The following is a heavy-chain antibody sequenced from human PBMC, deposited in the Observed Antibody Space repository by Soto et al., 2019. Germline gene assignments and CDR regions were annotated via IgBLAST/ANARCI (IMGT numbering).Heavy chain of an antibody. CDR2: ISYDGSNK. Sequence: GGSLRLSCAASGFTFSSYAMHWVRQAPGKGLEWVAVISYDGSNKYYADSVKGRFTISRDNSKNTLYLQMNSLRAEDTAVYYCARDIFAGYSSGWYDYYYGMDVWGQGTTVTVPS. CDR3: ARDIFAGYSSGWYDYYYGMDV. J-gene: IGHJ6*02. V-gene: IGHV3-30*04. D-gene: IGHD6-19*01. CDR1: GFTFSSYA.